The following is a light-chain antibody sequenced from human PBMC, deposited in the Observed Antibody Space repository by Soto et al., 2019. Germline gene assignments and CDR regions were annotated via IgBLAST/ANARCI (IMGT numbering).Light chain of an antibody. CDR2: EVS. CDR1: SSDIGGYNH. V-gene: IGLV2-14*01. J-gene: IGLJ1*01. CDR3: SSYTSSGTYV. Sequence: QSVLTQPASVSGSPGQSITISCTGTSSDIGGYNHVSWYQQHPGKAPKLMIYEVSDRPSGVSFRFSGSKSGNTASLTISRLQAEEEADYYCSSYTSSGTYVFGSGTKSIVL.